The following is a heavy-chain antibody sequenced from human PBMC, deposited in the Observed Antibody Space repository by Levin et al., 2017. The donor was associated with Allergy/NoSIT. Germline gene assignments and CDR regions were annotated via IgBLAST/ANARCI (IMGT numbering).Heavy chain of an antibody. V-gene: IGHV6-1*01. CDR2: AYYRSKWYI. Sequence: SETLSLTCAISGNSVSSNIVAWNWIRLSPSRGLEWLGRAYYRSKWYIEYGVSVKSRIIINSDTSKNQFSLQLNSVTPEDTAVYYCARAYCAGDCYSFDYWGQGTLVTVSS. J-gene: IGHJ4*02. D-gene: IGHD2-21*02. CDR1: GNSVSSNIVA. CDR3: ARAYCAGDCYSFDY.